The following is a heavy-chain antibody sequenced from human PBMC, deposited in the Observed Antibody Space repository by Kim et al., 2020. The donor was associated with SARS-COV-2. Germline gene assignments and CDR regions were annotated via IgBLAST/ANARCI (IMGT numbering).Heavy chain of an antibody. CDR3: ARHSSGVGIAAASMDV. Sequence: GESLKISCKGSGYSFTSYWIGWVRQMPGKGLEWMGIIYPGDSDTRYSPSFQGQVTISADKSISTAYLQWSSLKASDTAMYYCARHSSGVGIAAASMDVWGQGTTVTVSS. CDR2: IYPGDSDT. D-gene: IGHD6-13*01. V-gene: IGHV5-51*01. J-gene: IGHJ6*02. CDR1: GYSFTSYW.